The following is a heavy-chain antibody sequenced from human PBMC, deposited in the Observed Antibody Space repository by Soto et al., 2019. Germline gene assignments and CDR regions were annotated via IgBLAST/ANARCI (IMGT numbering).Heavy chain of an antibody. CDR3: ARSSYSSSWYEVDY. CDR1: GGTFSSYA. V-gene: IGHV1-69*13. CDR2: IIPIFGTA. D-gene: IGHD6-13*01. Sequence: GASVKVSCKASGGTFSSYAISWVRQAPGQGLEWMGGIIPIFGTANYAQKFQGRVTITADEFTSTAYMELSSLRSEDKVVYYCARSSYSSSWYEVDYWGQGTLVTVSS. J-gene: IGHJ4*02.